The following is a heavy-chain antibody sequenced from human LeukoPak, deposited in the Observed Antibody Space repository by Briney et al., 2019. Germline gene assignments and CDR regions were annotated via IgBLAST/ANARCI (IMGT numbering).Heavy chain of an antibody. D-gene: IGHD3-3*01. V-gene: IGHV4-34*01. Sequence: SETLSLTFAVYGGSFSGYYCSWIRQPPGKGLEWIGEINHSGSTNYNPSLKSRVTISVDTSKNQFSLKLSSVTAADTAVYYCAIRPLYYDFWSGLPPGLGFDPWGQRTLVTFSS. CDR2: INHSGST. J-gene: IGHJ5*02. CDR1: GGSFSGYY. CDR3: AIRPLYYDFWSGLPPGLGFDP.